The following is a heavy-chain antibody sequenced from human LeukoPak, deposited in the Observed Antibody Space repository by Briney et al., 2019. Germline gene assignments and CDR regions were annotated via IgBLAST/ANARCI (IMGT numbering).Heavy chain of an antibody. D-gene: IGHD2-15*01. CDR1: GFTFSDYY. CDR3: ARDRGGGSGSDY. J-gene: IGHJ4*02. CDR2: ISSTSTYT. Sequence: GGSLRLSCAVSGFTFSDYYMSWVRQAPGKGLEWVSYISSTSTYTNYADSVKGRFTISRDNAKNSLYLQMNSLRAEDTAVYYCARDRGGGSGSDYWGQGTLVTVSS. V-gene: IGHV3-11*05.